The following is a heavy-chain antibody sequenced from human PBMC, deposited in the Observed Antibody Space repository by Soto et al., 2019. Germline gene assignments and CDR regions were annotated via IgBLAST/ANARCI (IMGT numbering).Heavy chain of an antibody. Sequence: QVQLVQSGAEVKKPGASVKVSCKASGYTFTSYGISWVRQAPGQGLEWMGWISAYNGKTNYAQKLQGRVTMTTDTSTSTAYMEVRSLRSDDTAVYYCAINGYSGYDLGYYYYGMDVWGQGTTVTVSS. D-gene: IGHD5-12*01. J-gene: IGHJ6*02. V-gene: IGHV1-18*04. CDR1: GYTFTSYG. CDR2: ISAYNGKT. CDR3: AINGYSGYDLGYYYYGMDV.